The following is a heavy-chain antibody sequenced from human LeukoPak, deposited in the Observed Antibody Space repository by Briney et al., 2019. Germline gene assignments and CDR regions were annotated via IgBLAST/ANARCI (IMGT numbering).Heavy chain of an antibody. J-gene: IGHJ4*02. V-gene: IGHV3-23*01. CDR3: ARKDRAARSCFDY. D-gene: IGHD6-6*01. CDR2: ISGSGGST. Sequence: GGSLRLSCAASGFTFSSYAMRWVRQAPGKGLEWVSAISGSGGSTYYADSVKGRFTISRDNAKNSLYLQMNSLRAEDTAVYYCARKDRAARSCFDYWGQGTLVTVSS. CDR1: GFTFSSYA.